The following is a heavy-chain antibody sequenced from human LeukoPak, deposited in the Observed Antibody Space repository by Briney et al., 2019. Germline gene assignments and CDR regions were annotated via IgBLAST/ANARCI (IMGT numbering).Heavy chain of an antibody. CDR2: FDPEDGET. Sequence: EASVKVSCKVSGYTLTELSMHWVRQAPGKGLEWMGGFDPEDGETIYAQKFQGRVTMTEDTSTDTAYMELSSLRSEDTAVYYCATGLLEWLSNAFDIWGQGTMVTVSS. D-gene: IGHD3-3*01. CDR3: ATGLLEWLSNAFDI. CDR1: GYTLTELS. V-gene: IGHV1-24*01. J-gene: IGHJ3*02.